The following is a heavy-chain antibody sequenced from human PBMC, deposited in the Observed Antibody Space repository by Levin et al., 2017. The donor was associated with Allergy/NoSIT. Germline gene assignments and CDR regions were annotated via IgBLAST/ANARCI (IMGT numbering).Heavy chain of an antibody. CDR2: IYYSGST. V-gene: IGHV4-30-4*01. CDR1: GGSISSGDYY. D-gene: IGHD3-22*01. CDR3: ARQLYDSSGYYSSAHHPNWYFDL. J-gene: IGHJ2*01. Sequence: SQTLSLTCTVSGGSISSGDYYWSWIRQPPGKGLEWIGYIYYSGSTYYNPSLKSRVTISVDTSKNQFSLKLSSVTAADTAVYYCARQLYDSSGYYSSAHHPNWYFDLWGRGTLVTVSS.